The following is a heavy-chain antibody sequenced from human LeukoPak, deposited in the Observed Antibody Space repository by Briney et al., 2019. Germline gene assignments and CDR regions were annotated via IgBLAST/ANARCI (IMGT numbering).Heavy chain of an antibody. J-gene: IGHJ4*02. V-gene: IGHV1-46*01. CDR1: GYTFTSYY. Sequence: GASVKVSCKPSGYTFTSYYMHWVRQAPGQGREWMGIIKPSGGSTSNAQKFQGRVTMTRDTSTSTVYMELSSLRSEDTAVYYCARVMHSSSWSSYYFDYWGQGTLVTVSS. CDR2: IKPSGGST. CDR3: ARVMHSSSWSSYYFDY. D-gene: IGHD6-13*01.